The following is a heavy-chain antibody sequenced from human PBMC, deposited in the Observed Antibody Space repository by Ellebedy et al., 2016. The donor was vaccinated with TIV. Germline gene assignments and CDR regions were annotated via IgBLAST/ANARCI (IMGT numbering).Heavy chain of an antibody. D-gene: IGHD3-10*01. CDR3: ARGRGSGAWLIDY. J-gene: IGHJ4*02. Sequence: PGGSLRLSCAASGFTFNSYAMHWVRQAPGKGLEWVAVIPYDGSGQHYRDSLKGRFTISRDNSKNTLYLQMNSLRVDDTAVYYCARGRGSGAWLIDYWGQGTLVSVSS. CDR1: GFTFNSYA. CDR2: IPYDGSGQ. V-gene: IGHV3-30-3*01.